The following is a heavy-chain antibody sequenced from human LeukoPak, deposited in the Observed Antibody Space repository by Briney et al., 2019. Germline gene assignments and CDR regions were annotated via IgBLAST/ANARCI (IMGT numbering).Heavy chain of an antibody. D-gene: IGHD1-26*01. V-gene: IGHV1-2*02. Sequence: GASVKASCKASGYTFTGYYMHWVRQAPGQGLEWMGWINPNSGGTNYAQKFQGRVTMTRDTSISTAYMELSRLRSDDTAVYYCARDLMGATDMGAPDYWGQGTLVTVSS. CDR3: ARDLMGATDMGAPDY. J-gene: IGHJ4*02. CDR2: INPNSGGT. CDR1: GYTFTGYY.